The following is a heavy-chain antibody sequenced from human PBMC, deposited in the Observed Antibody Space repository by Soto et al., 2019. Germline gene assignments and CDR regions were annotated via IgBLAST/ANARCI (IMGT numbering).Heavy chain of an antibody. CDR2: ISYDGSNK. CDR3: AKGPPLDY. V-gene: IGHV3-30*18. CDR1: GFTFSYYS. Sequence: LRLSCAASGFTFSYYSMHWVRQAPGKGLEWVAVISYDGSNKYYADSVKGRFIISRDNSKNRLYLQMNSLRAEDTAVYYCAKGPPLDYWGQGTLVTVSS. J-gene: IGHJ4*02.